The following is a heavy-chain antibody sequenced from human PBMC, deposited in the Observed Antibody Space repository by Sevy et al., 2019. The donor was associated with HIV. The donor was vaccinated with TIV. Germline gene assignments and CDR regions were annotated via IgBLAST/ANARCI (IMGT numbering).Heavy chain of an antibody. D-gene: IGHD6-13*01. CDR2: VNSDGGDT. CDR3: VAANSWEDY. J-gene: IGHJ4*02. CDR1: GYTFSNYW. V-gene: IGHV3-74*01. Sequence: GGSLRLSCEGSGYTFSNYWMHWVRQAPGKGLEWVSRVNSDGGDTAYADSVKGRFTISRDNAENTMSLQMNSLRAEDTGLYYWVAANSWEDYWGQGTLVTVSS.